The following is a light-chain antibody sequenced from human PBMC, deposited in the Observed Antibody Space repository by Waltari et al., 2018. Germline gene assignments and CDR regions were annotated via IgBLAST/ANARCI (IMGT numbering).Light chain of an antibody. CDR2: QTS. Sequence: DIQMTQSPSSLSASVGDRVTITCRASENVNNYLNWYQQKPGKAPKLLIYQTSSLQSGVPSRFSGSGSGTDYTFTISSLRSEDVATYYCQHAYGTPLTFGGGTNVEIK. CDR1: ENVNNY. CDR3: QHAYGTPLT. J-gene: IGKJ4*01. V-gene: IGKV1-39*01.